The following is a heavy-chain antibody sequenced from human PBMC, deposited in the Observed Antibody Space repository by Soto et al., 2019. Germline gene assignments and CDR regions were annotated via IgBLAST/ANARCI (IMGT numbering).Heavy chain of an antibody. CDR3: ARGVGVVPAATAYYFDY. Sequence: PSETLSLTCAVYCGSFSGYYWSWIRQPPGKGLEWIGEINHSGSTNYNPSLKSRVTISVDTSKNQFSLKLSSVTAADTAVYYCARGVGVVPAATAYYFDYWGQGTLVTVSS. D-gene: IGHD2-2*01. J-gene: IGHJ4*02. CDR1: CGSFSGYY. V-gene: IGHV4-34*01. CDR2: INHSGST.